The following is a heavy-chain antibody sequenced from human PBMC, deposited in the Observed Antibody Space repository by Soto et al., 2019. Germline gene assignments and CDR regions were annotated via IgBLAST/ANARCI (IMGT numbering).Heavy chain of an antibody. CDR2: ISDDGGDT. D-gene: IGHD6-6*01. Sequence: QVQLVESGGGVVQPGRSLRLSCTASGLIFSTNGMHWVRQAPGKGLEWVAHISDDGGDTYYADSVRGRFTISRDNSKSTLYLQMKSLRVEGTAVYYCARDRYSSSPGHLEYWGQGTLVPVSS. CDR1: GLIFSTNG. V-gene: IGHV3-30*03. CDR3: ARDRYSSSPGHLEY. J-gene: IGHJ4*02.